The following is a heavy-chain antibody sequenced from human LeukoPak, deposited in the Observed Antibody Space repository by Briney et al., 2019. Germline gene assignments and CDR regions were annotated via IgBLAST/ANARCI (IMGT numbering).Heavy chain of an antibody. Sequence: SETLSLTCTVSGGSISSYYWSWIRQPPGKGLEWIGYIYYSGSTNYNPSLKSRVTISVDTSKNQFTLKLSSVTAADTAVYYCARVGSSSWYKTYYYGMDVWGQGTTVTVSS. CDR3: ARVGSSSWYKTYYYGMDV. CDR2: IYYSGST. J-gene: IGHJ6*02. V-gene: IGHV4-59*01. CDR1: GGSISSYY. D-gene: IGHD6-13*01.